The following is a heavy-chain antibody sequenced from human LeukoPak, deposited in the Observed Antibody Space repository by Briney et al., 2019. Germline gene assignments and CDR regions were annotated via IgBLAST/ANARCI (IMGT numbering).Heavy chain of an antibody. V-gene: IGHV4-34*01. CDR2: INHSGST. CDR3: ARGSSGASPSGGYYYYMDV. D-gene: IGHD6-19*01. Sequence: SETLSLTCAVYGGSFSGYYWSWIRQPPGKGLEWIGEINHSGSTNYNPSLKSRVTISVDTSKNQFSLKLSSVTAADTAVYYCARGSSGASPSGGYYYYMDVWGKGTTVTVSS. J-gene: IGHJ6*03. CDR1: GGSFSGYY.